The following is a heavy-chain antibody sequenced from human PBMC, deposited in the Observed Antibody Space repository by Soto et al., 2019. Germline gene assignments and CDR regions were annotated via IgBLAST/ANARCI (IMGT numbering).Heavy chain of an antibody. V-gene: IGHV3-73*01. J-gene: IGHJ4*02. CDR2: IRSRPNNYAT. CDR1: GFTFSDSA. CDR3: ITRIDDYDNSPLDDY. D-gene: IGHD3-22*01. Sequence: GPLRLSCAASGFTFSDSAMHWVRQASGKGLEWVGRIRSRPNNYATAYAASVKGRFTISRDDSKNTAYLQMNSLKTEDAAVYYCITRIDDYDNSPLDDYRGQGTLVTVSS.